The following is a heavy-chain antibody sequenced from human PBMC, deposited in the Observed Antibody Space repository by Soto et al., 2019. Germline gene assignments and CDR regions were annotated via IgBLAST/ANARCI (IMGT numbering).Heavy chain of an antibody. D-gene: IGHD2-2*01. Sequence: PGGSLRLSCAASGFTFSSYAMSWVRQAPGKGLEWVSAISGSGGSTYYADSVKGRFTISRDNSKNTLYLQMNSLRAEDTAVYYCARAQYLADDAFDIWGQGAMVTVSS. V-gene: IGHV3-23*01. J-gene: IGHJ3*02. CDR2: ISGSGGST. CDR3: ARAQYLADDAFDI. CDR1: GFTFSSYA.